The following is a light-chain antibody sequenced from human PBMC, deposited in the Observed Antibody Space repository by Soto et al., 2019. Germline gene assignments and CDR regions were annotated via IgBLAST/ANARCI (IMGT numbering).Light chain of an antibody. CDR3: QQANSFPIT. Sequence: DIQMTQSPSSVSASVGDRVTITCRASQGISSWLAWYQRKPGKAPKLLIYAASSLQSGVPSRFSGSGSGTVCTLTIRSLQPEDFATYYCQQANSFPITFGQGTRLEIK. J-gene: IGKJ5*01. CDR2: AAS. V-gene: IGKV1D-12*01. CDR1: QGISSW.